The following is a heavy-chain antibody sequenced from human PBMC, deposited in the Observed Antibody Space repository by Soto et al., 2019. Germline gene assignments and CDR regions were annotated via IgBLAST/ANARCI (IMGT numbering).Heavy chain of an antibody. V-gene: IGHV4-31*03. CDR2: IYYSGST. Sequence: TLSLTCTVSGASMSSGGYYWTWIRQSPGKGLEWIGYIYYSGSTYYNPSLESRVAISLDTSRSQFSLTLHSVTAADTAIYYCARDRHSNFFDPWGQGTLVTVSS. CDR3: ARDRHSNFFDP. D-gene: IGHD6-6*01. CDR1: GASMSSGGYY. J-gene: IGHJ5*02.